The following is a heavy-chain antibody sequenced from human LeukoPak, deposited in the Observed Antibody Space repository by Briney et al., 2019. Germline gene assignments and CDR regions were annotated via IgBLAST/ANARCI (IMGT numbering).Heavy chain of an antibody. CDR3: ARVGGDYGDYGYY. V-gene: IGHV4-34*01. J-gene: IGHJ4*02. CDR2: INHSGST. D-gene: IGHD4-17*01. CDR1: GGSFSGYY. Sequence: SETLSLTCAVYGGSFSGYYWSWIRQPPRKGLEWIGEINHSGSTNYNPSLKSRVTISVDTSKNQFSLKLSSVTAADTAVYYCARVGGDYGDYGYYWGQGTLVTVSS.